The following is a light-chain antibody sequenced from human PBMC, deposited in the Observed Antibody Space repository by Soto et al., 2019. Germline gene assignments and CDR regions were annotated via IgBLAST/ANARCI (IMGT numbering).Light chain of an antibody. Sequence: IVMTQSPATPSGSPGQRTTLSCXASQTISSNLAWYQLKPGQAPRLLIYGASSRATGIPDRFSGSGSGTDFTLTISSLDPEDSAVYFCQQYGYSPRTFGQGTKVDNK. CDR2: GAS. J-gene: IGKJ1*01. CDR3: QQYGYSPRT. CDR1: QTISSN. V-gene: IGKV3-20*01.